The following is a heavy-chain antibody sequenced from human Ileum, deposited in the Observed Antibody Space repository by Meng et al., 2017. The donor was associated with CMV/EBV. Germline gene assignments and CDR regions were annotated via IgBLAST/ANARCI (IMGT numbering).Heavy chain of an antibody. D-gene: IGHD6-6*01. V-gene: IGHV4-30-4*01. Sequence: QVQLQDRGLGMVKPYTTLSLNCTVPGYSISSGHYYWSWIRQTPGKGLEWIGHIHDSGSTYYNPSLQSRVTISVDTSKNQFSLKLSSVTAADTAVYYCARVWGIAVRPLDYWGQGTLVTVSS. J-gene: IGHJ4*02. CDR3: ARVWGIAVRPLDY. CDR1: GYSISSGHYY. CDR2: IHDSGST.